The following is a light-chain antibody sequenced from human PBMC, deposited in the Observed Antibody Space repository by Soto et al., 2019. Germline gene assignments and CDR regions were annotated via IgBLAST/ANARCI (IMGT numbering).Light chain of an antibody. Sequence: EIVLTQSPTTLSLSPGEGATLSCRASQSVSRCLAWFQQKPGQAPRLLIYDASNSATGLPARFSGSGAGTDFPITIRILEPEDVADYYCQQRSNWPITFGPGTQVDMK. CDR2: DAS. V-gene: IGKV3-11*01. J-gene: IGKJ3*01. CDR1: QSVSRC. CDR3: QQRSNWPIT.